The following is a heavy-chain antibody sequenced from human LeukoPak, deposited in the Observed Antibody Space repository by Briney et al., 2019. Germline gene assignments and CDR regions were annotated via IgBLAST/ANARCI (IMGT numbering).Heavy chain of an antibody. D-gene: IGHD5-12*01. CDR1: GGSISSSSYY. Sequence: KASETLSLTCTVSGGSISSSSYYWGWIRQPPGKGLEWIGSIYYSGSTYYNPSLKSRVTISVDTSKNQFSLKLSSVTAADTAVYYCAKQYSGYDPFDYWGQGTLVTVSS. J-gene: IGHJ4*02. CDR2: IYYSGST. V-gene: IGHV4-39*01. CDR3: AKQYSGYDPFDY.